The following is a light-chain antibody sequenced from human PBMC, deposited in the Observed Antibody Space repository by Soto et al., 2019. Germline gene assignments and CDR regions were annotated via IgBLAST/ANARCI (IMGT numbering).Light chain of an antibody. J-gene: IGKJ5*01. Sequence: ETFLTQSPALLSLSPGERATLCCIASQSISRYLAWYQQKPGQAPRLLIYDASNRATGTPARFSGSGSGTDFTLTISSLEPEDFAVYYCQQRSNWPPITFGQGTRLEIK. CDR2: DAS. V-gene: IGKV3-11*01. CDR3: QQRSNWPPIT. CDR1: QSISRY.